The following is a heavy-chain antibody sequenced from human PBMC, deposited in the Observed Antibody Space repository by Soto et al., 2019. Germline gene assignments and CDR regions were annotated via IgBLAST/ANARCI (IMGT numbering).Heavy chain of an antibody. V-gene: IGHV4-31*03. J-gene: IGHJ3*02. CDR2: VYNRGIT. Sequence: QVRLQESGPGLVRPSQTGSLTCSVSGDSVSSSGYYWSWIRQYPGNGLEWIGYVYNRGITYYNRSIKCRVIVALDTSKNQFSLELISVTAAETAVYYCASQPNADEYVWAFNIWGHGTTVTVSS. CDR1: GDSVSSSGYY. CDR3: ASQPNADEYVWAFNI. D-gene: IGHD3-16*01.